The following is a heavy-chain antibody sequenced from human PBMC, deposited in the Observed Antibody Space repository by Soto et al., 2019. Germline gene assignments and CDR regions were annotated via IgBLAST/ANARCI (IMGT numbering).Heavy chain of an antibody. CDR3: AKDLMAILERWVFAFDI. CDR1: GFTFSSYA. D-gene: IGHD3-9*01. V-gene: IGHV3-23*01. Sequence: SLRLSCAASGFTFSSYAMSWVRQAPGKGLEWVSAISGSGGSTYYADSVKGRFTISRDNSKNTLYLQMNSLRAEDTAVYYCAKDLMAILERWVFAFDIWGQGTMVTVSS. J-gene: IGHJ3*02. CDR2: ISGSGGST.